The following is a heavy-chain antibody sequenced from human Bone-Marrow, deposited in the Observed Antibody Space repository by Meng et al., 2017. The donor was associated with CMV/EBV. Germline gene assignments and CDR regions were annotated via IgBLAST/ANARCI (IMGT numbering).Heavy chain of an antibody. CDR3: ARVKGGTYPFEY. CDR2: IYHSGTT. J-gene: IGHJ4*02. Sequence: SETLSLTCSVSGYSISIAYFWAWIRQPPGKGLEWIGSIYHSGTTYYNPSLKGRITISLDASKNQFSLKLTSVTAADTAVFYCARVKGGTYPFEYWGQGMLVPSPQ. V-gene: IGHV4-38-2*02. D-gene: IGHD1-26*01. CDR1: GYSISIAYF.